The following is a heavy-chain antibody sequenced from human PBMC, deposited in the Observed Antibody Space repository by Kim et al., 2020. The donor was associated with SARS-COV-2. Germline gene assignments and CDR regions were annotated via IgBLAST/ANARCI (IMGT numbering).Heavy chain of an antibody. J-gene: IGHJ4*02. CDR1: GGSISSYY. CDR3: ARGGYDSSGYYLSGDY. Sequence: SETLSLTCTVSGGSISSYYWSWIRQPPGKGLEWIGYIYYSGSTNYNPSLKSRVTISVDTSKNQFSLKLSSVTAADTAVYYCARGGYDSSGYYLSGDYWGQGTLVTVSS. V-gene: IGHV4-59*08. D-gene: IGHD3-22*01. CDR2: IYYSGST.